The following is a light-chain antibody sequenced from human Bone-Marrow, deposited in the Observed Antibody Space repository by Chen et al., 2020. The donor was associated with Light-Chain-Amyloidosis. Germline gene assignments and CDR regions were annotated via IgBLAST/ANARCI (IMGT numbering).Light chain of an antibody. Sequence: QSALTQPASVSGSPGQSITLSCTGTSSDIGDYMYVSWYQHHPGKAPKLIIFDVTKRPSGVSDRFSGSKSGNTASLTISGLQAEDEADYYCTSYRVMNSIVFGTGTKISVL. CDR3: TSYRVMNSIV. CDR2: DVT. V-gene: IGLV2-14*03. CDR1: SSDIGDYMY. J-gene: IGLJ1*01.